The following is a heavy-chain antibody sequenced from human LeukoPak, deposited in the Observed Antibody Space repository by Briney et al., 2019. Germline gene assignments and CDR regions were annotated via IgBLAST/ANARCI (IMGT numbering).Heavy chain of an antibody. J-gene: IGHJ6*02. D-gene: IGHD6-19*01. Sequence: GGSLRLSCAASGFTVSSNYMSRVRQAPGKGLEWVSVIYSGGSTYYADSVKGRFTISRDNSKNTLYLQMNSLRAEDTAVYYCARDATVAVAGEVYYYYGMDVWGQGTTVTVSS. CDR2: IYSGGST. CDR1: GFTVSSNY. V-gene: IGHV3-53*01. CDR3: ARDATVAVAGEVYYYYGMDV.